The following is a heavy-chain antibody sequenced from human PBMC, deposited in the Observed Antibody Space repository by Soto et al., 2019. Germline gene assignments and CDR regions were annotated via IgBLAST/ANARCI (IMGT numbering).Heavy chain of an antibody. CDR3: AKDHSTSNHGDTINSYLDL. Sequence: GGSLRLSCAASGFTFSSYSMSWVRQAPKKGLEWVSAISGSGGSTYYADSVKGRFTISRDNSKNTLYLQMNSLRAEDTAVYYCAKDHSTSNHGDTINSYLDLWGRGTLVTVSS. D-gene: IGHD4-17*01. CDR1: GFTFSSYS. CDR2: ISGSGGST. J-gene: IGHJ2*01. V-gene: IGHV3-23*01.